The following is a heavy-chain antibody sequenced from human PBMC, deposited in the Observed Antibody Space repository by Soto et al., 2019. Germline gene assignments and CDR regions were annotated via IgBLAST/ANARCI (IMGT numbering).Heavy chain of an antibody. CDR1: GFTFDDYA. J-gene: IGHJ5*02. V-gene: IGHV3-9*01. CDR3: ARDMEDIVLVPAAPRGWFDP. CDR2: ISWNVGSI. Sequence: GGSLRLSCAASGFTFDDYAMHWVRQAPGKGLEWVSGISWNVGSIAYADSVKGRFTISRDNAKNSLYLQMNSLRAEDTAVYYCARDMEDIVLVPAAPRGWFDPWGQGTLVTVSS. D-gene: IGHD2-2*01.